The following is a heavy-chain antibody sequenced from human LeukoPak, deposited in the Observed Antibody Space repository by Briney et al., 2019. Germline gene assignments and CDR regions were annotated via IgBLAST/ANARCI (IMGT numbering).Heavy chain of an antibody. CDR1: GGTFSSYA. CDR3: ARLITIFGEVDSRHFDY. J-gene: IGHJ4*02. CDR2: IIPIFGTA. Sequence: SVKVSCKASGGTFSSYAISWVRQAPGQGLEWMGGIIPIFGTANYAQKFQGRVTITADESTSTAYMELSSLRSEDTAVYYCARLITIFGEVDSRHFDYWGQGTLVTVSS. D-gene: IGHD3-3*01. V-gene: IGHV1-69*01.